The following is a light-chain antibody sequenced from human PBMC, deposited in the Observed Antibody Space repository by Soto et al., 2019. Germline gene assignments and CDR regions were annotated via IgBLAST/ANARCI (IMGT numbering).Light chain of an antibody. CDR3: QSYDSGLSAVV. Sequence: QSALTQPPSVSGAPGQRVTISCTGSSSNIGADYDVHWYQQLPGTAPKLLIYGNSNRPSGVPDRFSGSKSGTSASLAITGLQAEDEADYYCQSYDSGLSAVVFGGGTKLTVL. J-gene: IGLJ3*02. CDR2: GNS. CDR1: SSNIGADYD. V-gene: IGLV1-40*01.